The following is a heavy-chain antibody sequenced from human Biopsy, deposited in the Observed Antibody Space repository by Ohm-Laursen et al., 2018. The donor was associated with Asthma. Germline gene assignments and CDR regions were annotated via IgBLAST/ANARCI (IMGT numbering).Heavy chain of an antibody. Sequence: PSETLSLTCTVSGGSMTPTSHYWDWIRQAPGKGLEWIGYISYGGKASYNPSLKNRVPISRDTSKNQFSLRLTSVTAADTAVYFCARRITIFGVVQKDHGMDAWGQGTTVIVSS. CDR2: ISYGGKA. CDR1: GGSMTPTSHY. V-gene: IGHV4-39*01. D-gene: IGHD3-3*01. CDR3: ARRITIFGVVQKDHGMDA. J-gene: IGHJ6*02.